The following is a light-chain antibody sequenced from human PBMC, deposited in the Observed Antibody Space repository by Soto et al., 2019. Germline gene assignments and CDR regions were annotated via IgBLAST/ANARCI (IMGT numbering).Light chain of an antibody. V-gene: IGLV2-14*01. CDR3: TSYISISTYV. Sequence: QSALTQPASVSGPPGQSITISCTGTSSDVGAYNYVSWYQHHPGKAPRLVIYDVTNRPSGISDRFSGSKSGNTASLTISGLLAEDEADYYCTSYISISTYVFGTGTKLTVL. J-gene: IGLJ1*01. CDR2: DVT. CDR1: SSDVGAYNY.